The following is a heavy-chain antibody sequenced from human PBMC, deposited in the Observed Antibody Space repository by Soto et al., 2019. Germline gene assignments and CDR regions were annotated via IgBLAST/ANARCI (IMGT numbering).Heavy chain of an antibody. CDR1: GFTFSSYG. CDR2: ISPDVSTK. V-gene: IGHV3-33*05. CDR3: ATNSYGYVSTYYFHY. Sequence: QVQLVESGGGVVQPGRSLRLSCAASGFTFSSYGMHWVRQAPGKGLDRVAVISPDVSTKNYADSVKGRFTISRDNSKDSLHLQMNSLMAEDTAVYYCATNSYGYVSTYYFHYWGHATLVTVSS. J-gene: IGHJ4*01. D-gene: IGHD5-18*01.